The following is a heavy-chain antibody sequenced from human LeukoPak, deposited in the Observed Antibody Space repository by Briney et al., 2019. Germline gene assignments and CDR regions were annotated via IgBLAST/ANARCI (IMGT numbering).Heavy chain of an antibody. D-gene: IGHD2-2*01. CDR2: INPNSGGT. CDR3: ARASGYCSSTSCYGEYFDY. CDR1: GYTFTGYY. J-gene: IGHJ4*02. Sequence: ASVKVSCKASGYTFTGYYMHWVRQAPRQGLEWMGWINPNSGGTNYAQKFQGRVTMTRDTSISTAYMELSRLRSEDTAVYYCARASGYCSSTSCYGEYFDYWGQGTLVTVSS. V-gene: IGHV1-2*02.